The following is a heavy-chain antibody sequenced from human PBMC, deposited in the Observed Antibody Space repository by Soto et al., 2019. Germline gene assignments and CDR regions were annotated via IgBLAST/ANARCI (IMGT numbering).Heavy chain of an antibody. J-gene: IGHJ6*02. Sequence: VKVSCKASGGTFSSYAISWVRQAPGQGLEWMGGIIPIFGTANYAQKFQGRVTITADESTSTAYMELSSLRSEDTAVYYCARESRNYYGMDVWGQGTTVTVSS. CDR3: ARESRNYYGMDV. CDR1: GGTFSSYA. V-gene: IGHV1-69*01. CDR2: IIPIFGTA.